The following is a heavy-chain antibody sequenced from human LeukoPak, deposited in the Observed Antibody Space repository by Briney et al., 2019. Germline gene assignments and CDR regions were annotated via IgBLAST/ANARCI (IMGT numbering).Heavy chain of an antibody. J-gene: IGHJ4*02. V-gene: IGHV3-30-3*01. Sequence: GGSLRLSCAASGLTFRSYAMHWVRQAPGKGLEWVAVISYDGSNKYYADSVKGRFTISRDNSKNTLYLQMNSLRAEDTAVYYCAREGDAESFDYWGQRTLVTVSS. CDR3: AREGDAESFDY. CDR1: GLTFRSYA. CDR2: ISYDGSNK.